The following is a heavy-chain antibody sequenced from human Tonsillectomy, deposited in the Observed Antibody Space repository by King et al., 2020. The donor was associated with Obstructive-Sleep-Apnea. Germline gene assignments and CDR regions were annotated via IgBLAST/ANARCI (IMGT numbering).Heavy chain of an antibody. CDR1: GGSISSGGYS. V-gene: IGHV4-30-4*07. D-gene: IGHD6-13*01. CDR3: ARVMNSNKDLDY. J-gene: IGHJ4*02. Sequence: VQLQESGPGLVKPSQTLSLTCAVSGGSISSGGYSWGWIRQPPGKGLEWIGYIYYSGSTSYNPSLKSRDTLSVDTSKNQFSLKLSSVTAADTAVYYCARVMNSNKDLDYWGQGTLVTVSS. CDR2: IYYSGST.